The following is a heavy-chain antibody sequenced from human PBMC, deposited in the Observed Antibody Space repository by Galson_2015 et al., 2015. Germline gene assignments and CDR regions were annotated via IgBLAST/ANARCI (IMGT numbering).Heavy chain of an antibody. CDR1: GFTFSSYW. V-gene: IGHV3-74*01. D-gene: IGHD2-15*01. CDR3: TRGAYCSGGICYSCGDY. J-gene: IGHJ4*02. CDR2: INGDGSST. Sequence: SLRLSCAASGFTFSSYWVHWVRQAPGKGLEWLSRINGDGSSTSYADSVKGRFTISRDNAKNTLSLQMNSLRAEDSAVYYCTRGAYCSGGICYSCGDYWGQGTLVTVSS.